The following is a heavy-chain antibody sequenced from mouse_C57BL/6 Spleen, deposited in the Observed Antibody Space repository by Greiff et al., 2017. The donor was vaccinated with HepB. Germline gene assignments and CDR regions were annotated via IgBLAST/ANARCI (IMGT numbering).Heavy chain of an antibody. V-gene: IGHV5-4*01. J-gene: IGHJ2*01. Sequence: EVKVVESGGGLVKPGGSLKLSCAASGFTFSSYAMSWVRQTPEKRLEWVATISDGGSYTYYPDNVKGRFTISRDNAKNNLYLQMSHLKSEDTAMYYCARDGYDGYYCFDYWGQGTTLTVSS. D-gene: IGHD2-3*01. CDR3: ARDGYDGYYCFDY. CDR1: GFTFSSYA. CDR2: ISDGGSYT.